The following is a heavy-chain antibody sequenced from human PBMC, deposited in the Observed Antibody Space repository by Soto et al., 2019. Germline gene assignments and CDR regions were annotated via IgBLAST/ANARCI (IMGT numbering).Heavy chain of an antibody. CDR3: ARDAWAWDY. CDR1: GFTVSTKY. J-gene: IGHJ4*02. Sequence: EVQLVESGGGLVQPGGSLRLSCAASGFTVSTKYMSWVRQAPGKGLEWVSVIYSGGSTFYADSARGRFTISRDNSKNTVNLHMNSLRAADTAVYYCARDAWAWDYWGQGTLVTVSS. V-gene: IGHV3-66*01. CDR2: IYSGGST. D-gene: IGHD3-16*01.